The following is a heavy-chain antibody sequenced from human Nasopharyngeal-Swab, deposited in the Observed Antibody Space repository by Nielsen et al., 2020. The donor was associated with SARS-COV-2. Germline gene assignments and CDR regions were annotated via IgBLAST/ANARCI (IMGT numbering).Heavy chain of an antibody. J-gene: IGHJ4*02. V-gene: IGHV3-23*01. Sequence: GGSLRLSCAASGFTFSSYAMSWVRQTLEKGLEWVSSISGRASSTYYADSVKGRFTISRDNSKNTLFLQMNSLRAEDTAVYYGAKEVAVPGTPFDYWGQGTLVTVSS. CDR1: GFTFSSYA. CDR3: AKEVAVPGTPFDY. CDR2: ISGRASST. D-gene: IGHD6-19*01.